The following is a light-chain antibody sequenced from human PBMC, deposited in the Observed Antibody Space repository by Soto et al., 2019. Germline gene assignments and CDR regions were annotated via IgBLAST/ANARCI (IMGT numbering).Light chain of an antibody. J-gene: IGKJ5*01. CDR2: GAS. Sequence: DIQMTQSPSSLSASVGDRVSITCRASHTISRNLNWYQQKPGKAPNLLIYGASNLQSGVPSRFTGSGSGTDFALAISSLQPEDFATYYCQQSDTIPITFGQGTRLEIK. V-gene: IGKV1-39*01. CDR1: HTISRN. CDR3: QQSDTIPIT.